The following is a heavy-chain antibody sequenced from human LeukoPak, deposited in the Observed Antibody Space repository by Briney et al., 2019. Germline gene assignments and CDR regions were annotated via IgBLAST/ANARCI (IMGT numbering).Heavy chain of an antibody. CDR1: EFSFNNYW. CDR2: IKEDGGEK. CDR3: ARGMLGTFWYFDL. V-gene: IGHV3-7*01. D-gene: IGHD3-10*02. J-gene: IGHJ2*01. Sequence: GGSLRLSCAASEFSFNNYWMMWVRQAPGKGLEWVANIKEDGGEKYYMDSVKGRFTISRDNAENSLYLQMNSLRVDDTAIYYCARGMLGTFWYFDLWGRGTLVTVSS.